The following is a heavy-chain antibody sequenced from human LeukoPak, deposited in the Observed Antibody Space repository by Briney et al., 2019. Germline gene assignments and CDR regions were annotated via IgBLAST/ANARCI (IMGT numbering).Heavy chain of an antibody. D-gene: IGHD3-10*01. V-gene: IGHV4-38-2*01. CDR3: ARAGWIITSGIDY. CDR1: GYSISRGYY. CDR2: IYHIGST. Sequence: SEALSLTCGVSGYSISRGYYWAWIRQPPGKGLEWIGTIYHIGSTYYTPSLGSRVTISVDTSKNEFSLNLKSVTAADTAVYYCARAGWIITSGIDYWGQGALVTVSS. J-gene: IGHJ4*02.